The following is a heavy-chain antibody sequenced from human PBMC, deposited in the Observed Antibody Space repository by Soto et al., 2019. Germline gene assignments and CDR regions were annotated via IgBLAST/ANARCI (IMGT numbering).Heavy chain of an antibody. Sequence: PEGSLRLSCAASGFTFSSYAMHWVRQAPGKRLEWVAVISYDGSNKYYADSVKGRFTISRDNSKDTLYLQMNSLRAEDTAVYYCERDHRPGVRVRLGKRPFHYWAQRT. V-gene: IGHV3-30-3*01. D-gene: IGHD3-16*01. CDR1: GFTFSSYA. J-gene: IGHJ4*02. CDR3: ERDHRPGVRVRLGKRPFHY. CDR2: ISYDGSNK.